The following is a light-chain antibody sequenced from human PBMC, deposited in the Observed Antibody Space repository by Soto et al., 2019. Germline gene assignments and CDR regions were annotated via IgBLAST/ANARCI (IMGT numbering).Light chain of an antibody. CDR2: DAS. V-gene: IGKV3-15*01. CDR1: QSVSNN. Sequence: TLMTQSPATLSVSPGERATLSCRASQSVSNNLAWYQQKPGQAPRLLIYDASTRATGIPARFSGTGSGTEFTLTISGLHSKVFAVYYCLQSNILTPWTFGQGTNVEVK. J-gene: IGKJ1*01. CDR3: LQSNILTPWT.